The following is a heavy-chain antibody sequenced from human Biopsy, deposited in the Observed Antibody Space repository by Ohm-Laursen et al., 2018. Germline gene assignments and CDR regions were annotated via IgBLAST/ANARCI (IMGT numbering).Heavy chain of an antibody. V-gene: IGHV1-18*01. Sequence: SVKVSCKASGSIFTSHGLSWVRQAPGQGLEWMGWISSSNDNTNYAQKFQGRVTMTADTSTSTAYMELRGLRSDDTAVYYCALQSVAQMKNFDYWGQGTLVTVSS. J-gene: IGHJ4*02. CDR3: ALQSVAQMKNFDY. CDR1: GSIFTSHG. CDR2: ISSSNDNT. D-gene: IGHD6-19*01.